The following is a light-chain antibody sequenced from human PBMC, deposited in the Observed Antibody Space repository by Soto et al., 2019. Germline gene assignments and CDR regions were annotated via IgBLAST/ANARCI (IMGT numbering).Light chain of an antibody. CDR3: QSYDPSLSGYV. CDR1: SSNIGAGYD. Sequence: QSVLTQPPSVSGAPGQRVTISCTGSSSNIGAGYDIHWYQQVPGTAPKPLIYANNNRASGGPDRFSGSKSGTSASLAITGLQAEDEADYSCQSYDPSLSGYVFGPGTKLTVL. CDR2: ANN. J-gene: IGLJ1*01. V-gene: IGLV1-40*01.